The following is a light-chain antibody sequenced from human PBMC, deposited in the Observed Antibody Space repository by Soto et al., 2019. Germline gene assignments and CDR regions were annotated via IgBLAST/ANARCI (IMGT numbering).Light chain of an antibody. CDR2: DAS. CDR1: QTINAW. V-gene: IGKV1-5*01. Sequence: DIQMIQSPSTLSASLGDRVTITCRASQTINAWLAWYQHKPGKAPEPLIYDASTLESGVPARFSGSRSGTEFNLTISSLQPDDVGTYYCQQYNTHSGTFGQGTKVEIK. J-gene: IGKJ1*01. CDR3: QQYNTHSGT.